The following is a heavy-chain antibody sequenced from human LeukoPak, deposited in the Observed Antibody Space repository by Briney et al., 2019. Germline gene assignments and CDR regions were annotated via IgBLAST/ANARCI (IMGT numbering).Heavy chain of an antibody. D-gene: IGHD1-14*01. Sequence: GGSLRLSCAASGFTFSDYYMTWIRQAPGKGLEWVSYISSGGSTIYYADSVKGRFTTSRGNAKNSLYLQMNSLRAEDTAVYYCARRARFTDATRIFDIWGQGTMVTVSS. CDR1: GFTFSDYY. CDR2: ISSGGSTI. J-gene: IGHJ3*02. V-gene: IGHV3-11*04. CDR3: ARRARFTDATRIFDI.